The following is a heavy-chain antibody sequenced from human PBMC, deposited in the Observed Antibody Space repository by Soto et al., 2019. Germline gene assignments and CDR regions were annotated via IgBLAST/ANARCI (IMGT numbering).Heavy chain of an antibody. CDR1: GFTFDNYA. CDR3: ARGYSGFGASSYFDS. D-gene: IGHD3-16*01. V-gene: IGHV3-9*01. Sequence: EVQLVESGGDLVQPGRSLRLSCAASGFTFDNYAMYWVRQAPGKGLEWVSGIGWNSYTINYADSVKGRFTGSRDNAKNLLYLQMPGLRAEDTELYYCARGYSGFGASSYFDSWGQGTLVTVSS. CDR2: IGWNSYTI. J-gene: IGHJ4*02.